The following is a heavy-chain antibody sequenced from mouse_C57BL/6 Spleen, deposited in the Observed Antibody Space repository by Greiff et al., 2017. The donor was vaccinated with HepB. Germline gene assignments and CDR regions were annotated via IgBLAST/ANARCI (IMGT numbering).Heavy chain of an antibody. J-gene: IGHJ3*01. Sequence: EVQLQQSGPELVKPGASVKISCKASGYSFTDYNMNWVKQSNGQSLEWIGVITPNYGTTSYNQKFKGKATLTVDQSSTTAYMQLNSLTSEDAAVYYCALDSNYGFAYWGQGTLVTVSA. V-gene: IGHV1-39*01. CDR3: ALDSNYGFAY. D-gene: IGHD2-5*01. CDR1: GYSFTDYN. CDR2: ITPNYGTT.